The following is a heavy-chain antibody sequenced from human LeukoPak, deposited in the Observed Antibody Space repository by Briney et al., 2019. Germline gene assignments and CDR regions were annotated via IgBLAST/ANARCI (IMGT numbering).Heavy chain of an antibody. CDR2: INHSGST. D-gene: IGHD4-23*01. CDR3: ARSLYPVPYGGNSGPGY. J-gene: IGHJ4*02. V-gene: IGHV4-34*01. Sequence: TETLSLTCAVYGGSFSGYYWSWIRQPPGKGLEWIGEINHSGSTNYNPSLKSRVTISVDTSKNQFSLKLSSVTAADTAVYYCARSLYPVPYGGNSGPGYWGQGTLVTVSS. CDR1: GGSFSGYY.